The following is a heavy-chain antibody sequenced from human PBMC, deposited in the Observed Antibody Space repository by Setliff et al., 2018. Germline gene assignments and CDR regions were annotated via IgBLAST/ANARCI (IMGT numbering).Heavy chain of an antibody. CDR2: ISHSGST. CDR1: GYSISSGHY. J-gene: IGHJ6*03. Sequence: SETLSLTCTVSGYSISSGHYWGWIRQPPGKGLEWIGSISHSGSTYYNPSLKSRVTISMDTSKNQFSLRVSSVTAADTAVYYCAKQGSYYYYMDVWGKGTTVTVSS. D-gene: IGHD6-13*01. V-gene: IGHV4-38-2*02. CDR3: AKQGSYYYYMDV.